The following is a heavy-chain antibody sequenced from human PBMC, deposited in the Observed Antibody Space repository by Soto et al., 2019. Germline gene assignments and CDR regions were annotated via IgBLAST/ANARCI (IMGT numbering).Heavy chain of an antibody. J-gene: IGHJ6*02. Sequence: QVQLVESGGGVVQPGRSLRLSCAASGFTFSSYGMHWVRQAPGKGLEWVAVIWYDGSNKYYADSVKGRFTISRDNSKNTLYLQMNSLRAEDTAVYYCARDLGAVVGLYGMDVWGQGTTVTVSS. CDR2: IWYDGSNK. CDR3: ARDLGAVVGLYGMDV. CDR1: GFTFSSYG. D-gene: IGHD2-2*01. V-gene: IGHV3-33*01.